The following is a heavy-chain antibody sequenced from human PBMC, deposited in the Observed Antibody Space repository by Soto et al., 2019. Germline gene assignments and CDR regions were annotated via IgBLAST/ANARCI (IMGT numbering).Heavy chain of an antibody. D-gene: IGHD3-16*01. CDR3: ARDIGTLGPRANDALDL. J-gene: IGHJ3*01. Sequence: QVQLVQSGAEVKKPGASVTLSCSAVGYNVTTQTMNWVRQAPGQSLEWMGWVRAGDDKTKYSQKFQGRVTITSDTSASTVYMELTSLTSEDTAGDYCARDIGTLGPRANDALDLWGQGTLVTVSS. CDR2: VRAGDDKT. V-gene: IGHV1-3*01. CDR1: GYNVTTQT.